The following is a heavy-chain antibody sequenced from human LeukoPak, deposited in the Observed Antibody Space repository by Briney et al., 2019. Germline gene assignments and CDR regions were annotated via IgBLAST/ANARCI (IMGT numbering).Heavy chain of an antibody. CDR2: IIPILGIA. CDR3: AATFTFSPAPIYYYYYGMDV. CDR1: GGTFSSYA. V-gene: IGHV1-69*04. Sequence: SVKVSCKASGGTFSSYAISWVRQAPGQGLEWMGRIIPILGIANYAQKFQGRVTITADKSTSTAYMELSSLRSEDTAVYYCAATFTFSPAPIYYYYYGMDVWGQGTTVTVSS. D-gene: IGHD3-16*01. J-gene: IGHJ6*02.